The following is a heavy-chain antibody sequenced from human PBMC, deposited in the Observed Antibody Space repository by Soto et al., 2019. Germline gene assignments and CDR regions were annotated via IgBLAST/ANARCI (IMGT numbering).Heavy chain of an antibody. CDR3: ARDHWRQYDSSWHYDGLDV. CDR2: VFYTGSA. Sequence: ASETLSLTCTVSGGSISGHYWSWIRQPPGKGLEWIGYVFYTGSAHYKPSLKSRATISVDTSKNQFSLRLNSVTAADTAVYYCARDHWRQYDSSWHYDGLDVRRQGTTDIGSS. V-gene: IGHV4-59*11. D-gene: IGHD6-13*01. CDR1: GGSISGHY. J-gene: IGHJ6*02.